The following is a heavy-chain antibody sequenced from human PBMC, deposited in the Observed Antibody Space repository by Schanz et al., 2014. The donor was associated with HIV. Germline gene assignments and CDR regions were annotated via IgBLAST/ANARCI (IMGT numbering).Heavy chain of an antibody. D-gene: IGHD4-17*01. J-gene: IGHJ4*02. CDR2: IGSGGGYK. CDR3: ARDLHDYGDARTDY. Sequence: EVHLLESGGGLAQPGGSLRLSCAASGFTFSSYTMTWVRQAPGKGLEWVSSIGSGGGYKYYADSVNGRFTISRDNAKNSLHLQMSRLGAEDTAVYYCARDLHDYGDARTDYWGQGILVTVSS. V-gene: IGHV3-21*06. CDR1: GFTFSSYT.